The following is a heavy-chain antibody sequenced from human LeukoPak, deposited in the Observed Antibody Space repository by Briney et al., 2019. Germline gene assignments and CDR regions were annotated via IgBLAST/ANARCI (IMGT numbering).Heavy chain of an antibody. D-gene: IGHD1-1*01. CDR1: GFPFSNYA. CDR3: GRDWKLDY. J-gene: IGHJ4*02. V-gene: IGHV3-23*01. CDR2: ISDDGGDT. Sequence: GSLRLSCAGSGFPFSNYAMGWVRPAPGKGLEWVSAISDDGGDTKYAESVKGRFTISRDNSRNRLYLQMNSLRVEDTAIYYCGRDWKLDYWGQGILVTVSS.